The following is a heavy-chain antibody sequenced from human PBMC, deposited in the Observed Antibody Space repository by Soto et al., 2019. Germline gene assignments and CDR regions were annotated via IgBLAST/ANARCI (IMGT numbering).Heavy chain of an antibody. CDR3: ARDLDLIVARDALDI. D-gene: IGHD2-21*01. CDR1: LSGVSMICYS. V-gene: IGHV4-4*07. Sequence: QVQLQESGPGLVKPSQTLALTCSVSLSGVSMICYSWTWVRPPAGKGLEWVGRIDGRGSTTYNPSLKRRAPMSTDTSKYQFSLTLRSLPAAVTAVYYCARDLDLIVARDALDIWGPAKKVFVSS. CDR2: IDGRGST. J-gene: IGHJ3*02.